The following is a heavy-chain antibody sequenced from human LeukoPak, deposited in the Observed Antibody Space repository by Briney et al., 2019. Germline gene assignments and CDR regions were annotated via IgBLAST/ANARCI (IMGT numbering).Heavy chain of an antibody. CDR2: ISAYNGNT. CDR3: ARGAYCGGDCSSSDAFDI. CDR1: GYTFINYG. Sequence: ASVKVSCKASGYTFINYGVSWVRQAPGQGLEWMGWISAYNGNTNYAQNLQGRVTMTTDTSTSTGYLELRSLRSDDTAVYYCARGAYCGGDCSSSDAFDIWGRGTMVTVSS. D-gene: IGHD2-21*02. J-gene: IGHJ3*02. V-gene: IGHV1-18*01.